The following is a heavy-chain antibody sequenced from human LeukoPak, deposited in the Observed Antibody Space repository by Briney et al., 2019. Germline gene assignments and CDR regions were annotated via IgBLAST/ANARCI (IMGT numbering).Heavy chain of an antibody. V-gene: IGHV4-59*01. Sequence: SETLSLTYAVSGGSINTYYWAWIRQPAGKGLEWIGYLDYDGNTNYNPSLKGRVIISVDTSKTQLSLKLASVTAEDTAVYYCSSDRGATPNQLNSFVPWGQGTLVTVSS. J-gene: IGHJ5*02. CDR2: LDYDGNT. D-gene: IGHD1-26*01. CDR1: GGSINTYY. CDR3: SSDRGATPNQLNSFVP.